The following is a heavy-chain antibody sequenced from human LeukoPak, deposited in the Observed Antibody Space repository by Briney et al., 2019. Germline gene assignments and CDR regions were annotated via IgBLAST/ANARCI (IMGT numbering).Heavy chain of an antibody. CDR2: ISAYNGDT. D-gene: IGHD6-13*01. Sequence: GASVRVSCKASGYTFATYGISWVRQAPGQGLEWMGWISAYNGDTNYAQKFQDRVTMTTDTSTSTAYMELRGLRSDDTAVYYCARGPHSSNFYFFDYWGQGTLVTVSS. V-gene: IGHV1-18*01. CDR3: ARGPHSSNFYFFDY. CDR1: GYTFATYG. J-gene: IGHJ4*02.